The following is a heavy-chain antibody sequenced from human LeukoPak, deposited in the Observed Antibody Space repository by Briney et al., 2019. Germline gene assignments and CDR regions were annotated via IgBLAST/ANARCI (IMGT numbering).Heavy chain of an antibody. J-gene: IGHJ6*03. CDR1: GFTFSAYN. CDR3: ARVVGSLGPPFPAYYYMDV. Sequence: GRSLTLSCAASGFTFSAYNKSWGRKAQGQGKERDSAISRSGGSAYYEDSVNGRFTISRDNSKNTLYLLMKSLRAAATAVYYCARVVGSLGPPFPAYYYMDVWGKGTTVTVSS. D-gene: IGHD2-15*01. V-gene: IGHV3-23*01. CDR2: ISRSGGSA.